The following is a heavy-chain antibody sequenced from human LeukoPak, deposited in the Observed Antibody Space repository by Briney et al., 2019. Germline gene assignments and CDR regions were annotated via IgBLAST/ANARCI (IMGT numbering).Heavy chain of an antibody. V-gene: IGHV4-34*01. CDR2: INHSGST. Sequence: PSETLSLTCAVYGGSFSGYYWSWIRQPPGKGLEWIGEINHSGSTNYNPSLKSRVTISVDTSKNQFSLKLSSVTAADTAVYYCAIAGSGSYLSFDYWGQGTLVTVSS. J-gene: IGHJ4*02. CDR1: GGSFSGYY. D-gene: IGHD1-26*01. CDR3: AIAGSGSYLSFDY.